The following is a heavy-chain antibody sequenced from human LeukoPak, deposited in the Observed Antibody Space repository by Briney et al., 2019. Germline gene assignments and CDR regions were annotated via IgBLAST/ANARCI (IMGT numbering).Heavy chain of an antibody. V-gene: IGHV4-61*01. D-gene: IGHD6-19*01. CDR1: GDPVSRDSYY. Sequence: SGTLSLTCAVSGDPVSRDSYYWGCIRPRPGQELEWIGYVYHTGSTNYNPSLKRRVTISVDTYKNEFSLKMTSVAAEDTAVYYCARGFASGWYSRYDPWGQGTLVTVSS. CDR2: VYHTGST. J-gene: IGHJ5*02. CDR3: ARGFASGWYSRYDP.